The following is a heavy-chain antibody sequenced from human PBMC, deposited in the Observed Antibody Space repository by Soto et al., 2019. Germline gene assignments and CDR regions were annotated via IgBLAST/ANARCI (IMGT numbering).Heavy chain of an antibody. CDR2: IWYDGSNK. J-gene: IGHJ4*02. D-gene: IGHD6-13*01. Sequence: GGSLRLSCAASGFTFSSYGMHWVRQAPGKGLEWVAVIWYDGSNKYYADSVKGRFTISRDNSKNTLYLQMNSLRAEDTAVYYCARGLNSSSWYYFDYWGQGTLVSVSS. CDR1: GFTFSSYG. V-gene: IGHV3-33*01. CDR3: ARGLNSSSWYYFDY.